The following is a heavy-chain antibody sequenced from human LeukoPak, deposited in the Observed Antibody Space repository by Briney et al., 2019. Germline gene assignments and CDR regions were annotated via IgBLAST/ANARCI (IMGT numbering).Heavy chain of an antibody. CDR2: INHSGST. CDR1: GVSFSGYY. Sequence: SETLSLTCAVYGVSFSGYYWSWIRQPPGKGLEWIGEINHSGSTNYNPSLKSRVTISVDTSKNQFSLKLSSVTAADTAVYYCARDQGGWNVYYFDYWGQGTLVTVSS. V-gene: IGHV4-34*01. J-gene: IGHJ4*02. CDR3: ARDQGGWNVYYFDY. D-gene: IGHD1-1*01.